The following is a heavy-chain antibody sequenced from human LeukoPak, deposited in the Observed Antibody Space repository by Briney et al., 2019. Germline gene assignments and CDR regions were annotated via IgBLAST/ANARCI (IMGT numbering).Heavy chain of an antibody. J-gene: IGHJ6*03. V-gene: IGHV4-31*03. CDR3: ARGAITIFGVVPKVYYYYYMDV. Sequence: SETLSLTCTVSGGSISSGGYYWSWIRQHPGKGLEWIGYIYYSGSTYYNPSLKSRVTISVDTSKNQFSLKLSSVTAADTAVYYCARGAITIFGVVPKVYYYYYMDVWGKGTTVTVSS. CDR2: IYYSGST. D-gene: IGHD3-3*01. CDR1: GGSISSGGYY.